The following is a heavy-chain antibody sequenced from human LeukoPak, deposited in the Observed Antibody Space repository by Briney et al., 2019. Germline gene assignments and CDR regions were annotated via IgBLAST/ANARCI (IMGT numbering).Heavy chain of an antibody. Sequence: SVRVSCKASGGTFSTNAISWVRQAPGRGLEWMATIIPIFGAPNYAPKFQGRLSITADESTTTAYMELRSLRAEDTAVYYCAREASSTWYAMFDFWGQGTLVTVSS. V-gene: IGHV1-69*13. CDR3: AREASSTWYAMFDF. D-gene: IGHD2-2*01. J-gene: IGHJ4*02. CDR1: GGTFSTNA. CDR2: IIPIFGAP.